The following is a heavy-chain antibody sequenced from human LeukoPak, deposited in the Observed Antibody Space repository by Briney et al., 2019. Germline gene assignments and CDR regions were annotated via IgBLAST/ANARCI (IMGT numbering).Heavy chain of an antibody. CDR2: ISGSGGST. J-gene: IGHJ4*02. V-gene: IGHV3-23*01. Sequence: GGSLRLSCAASGFTFSSYAMSWFRQAPGKGLEWVSAISGSGGSTYYADSVKGRFTISRDNSKNTLHLQMNSLRAEDTAVYYCAKDSSGSIDYFDYWGQGTLVTVSS. CDR1: GFTFSSYA. CDR3: AKDSSGSIDYFDY. D-gene: IGHD6-19*01.